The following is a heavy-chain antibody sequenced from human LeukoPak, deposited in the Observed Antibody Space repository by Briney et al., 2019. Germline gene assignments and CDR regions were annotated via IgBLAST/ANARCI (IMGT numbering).Heavy chain of an antibody. V-gene: IGHV3-30*02. D-gene: IGHD3-9*01. CDR3: ARVLRYFDSYFDY. CDR2: IRYDGSNK. Sequence: GGSLRLSCAASGFTFSSYGMHWVRQAPGKGLEWVAFIRYDGSNKYYADSVKGRFTISRDNSKNTLYLQMNSLRAEDTAVYYCARVLRYFDSYFDYWGQGTLVTVSS. CDR1: GFTFSSYG. J-gene: IGHJ4*02.